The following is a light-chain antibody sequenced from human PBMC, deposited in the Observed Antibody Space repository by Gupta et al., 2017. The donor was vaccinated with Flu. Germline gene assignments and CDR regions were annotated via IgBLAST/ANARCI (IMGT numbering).Light chain of an antibody. CDR2: RNY. V-gene: IGLV1-47*01. CDR1: SSNTENND. Sequence: SVLTQPPSASGTPGQRVTMSCSGSSSNTENNDVYWYQQLPGTAPKLLISRNYQRPSGVPDRFSGSKSGTSASLAISGRRSEDEADYYCAAWDDSLSSWVFGGGTKLTVL. CDR3: AAWDDSLSSWV. J-gene: IGLJ3*02.